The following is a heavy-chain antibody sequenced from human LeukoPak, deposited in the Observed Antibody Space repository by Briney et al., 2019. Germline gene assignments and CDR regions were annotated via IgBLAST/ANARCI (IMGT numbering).Heavy chain of an antibody. D-gene: IGHD6-13*01. Sequence: GGSLRLSCAASGFTFSGYGMHWVRQAPGKGLEWVAFVRYDSSNKYYADSVKGRFTVSRDNSKNMLYLQMNSLRAEDTAVYNCVREASGGTKGVSGTFDIWGQGTMVTVTS. CDR3: VREASGGTKGVSGTFDI. J-gene: IGHJ3*02. CDR1: GFTFSGYG. V-gene: IGHV3-30*02. CDR2: VRYDSSNK.